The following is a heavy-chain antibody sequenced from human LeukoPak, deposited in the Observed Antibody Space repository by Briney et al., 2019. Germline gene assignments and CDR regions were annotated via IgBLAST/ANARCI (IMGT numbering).Heavy chain of an antibody. CDR2: FDPEDGET. V-gene: IGHV1-24*01. CDR1: GYTLTELS. D-gene: IGHD1-26*01. Sequence: GASVKVSCKVSGYTLTELSMHWVRQAPGKGLEWMGRFDPEDGETIYAQKFQGRVTMTEDTSTDTAYMELSSLRSEDTAVYYCATAIGWELLPGAFDIWGQGTMVTVSS. J-gene: IGHJ3*02. CDR3: ATAIGWELLPGAFDI.